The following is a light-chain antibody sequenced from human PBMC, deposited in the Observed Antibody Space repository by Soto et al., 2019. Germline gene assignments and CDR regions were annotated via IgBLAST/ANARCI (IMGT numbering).Light chain of an antibody. J-gene: IGLJ1*01. V-gene: IGLV2-14*01. CDR3: SSYTSSSTAYV. CDR1: SSDVGGYNY. CDR2: DVS. Sequence: SALTQPASVSGSPGQSITISCTGTSSDVGGYNYVSWYQQHPGKAPKLMIYDVSNRPSGVSNRFSGSKSGNTASLTISVLQAEDEADYYCSSYTSSSTAYVFGTGTKVTVL.